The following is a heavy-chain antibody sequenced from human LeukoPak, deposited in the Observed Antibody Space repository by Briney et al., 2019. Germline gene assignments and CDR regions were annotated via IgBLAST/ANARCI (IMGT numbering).Heavy chain of an antibody. D-gene: IGHD1-26*01. CDR2: INHSGST. Sequence: SETLSLTCAVYGGSFSGYYWSWIRQPPGKGLEWIGEINHSGSTNYNPSLKSRVTISVDTSKNQFSLKLSSVTAADTAVYYCARGPGEWELLGYYYYYMDVWGKGTTVTVSS. J-gene: IGHJ6*03. V-gene: IGHV4-34*01. CDR1: GGSFSGYY. CDR3: ARGPGEWELLGYYYYYMDV.